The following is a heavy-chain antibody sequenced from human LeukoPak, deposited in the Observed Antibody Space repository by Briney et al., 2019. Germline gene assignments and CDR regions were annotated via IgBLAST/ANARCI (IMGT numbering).Heavy chain of an antibody. CDR1: GGSISSYY. CDR2: IYYSGST. Sequence: SETLSLTCTVSGGSISSYYWSWIRQPPGKGLEWIGYIYYSGSTNYNPSLKSRVTISVDTSKNQFSLKLSSVTAADTAVYYCATHMTTRFDYWGQGTLVTVSS. D-gene: IGHD4-11*01. J-gene: IGHJ4*02. V-gene: IGHV4-59*08. CDR3: ATHMTTRFDY.